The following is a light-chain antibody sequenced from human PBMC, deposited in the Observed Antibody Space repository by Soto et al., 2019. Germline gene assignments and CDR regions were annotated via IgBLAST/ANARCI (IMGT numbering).Light chain of an antibody. CDR3: QSYDSSLSGPVV. J-gene: IGLJ2*01. CDR2: GNN. Sequence: QSALTQPPSVSGAPGQRVNISSTGSTSNIGAGYDVHWYQQLPGTAPKLLIYGNNNRPSGVPDRFSGSKSGTSASLAITGLQAEDEADYYCQSYDSSLSGPVVFGGGTKLTVL. CDR1: TSNIGAGYD. V-gene: IGLV1-40*01.